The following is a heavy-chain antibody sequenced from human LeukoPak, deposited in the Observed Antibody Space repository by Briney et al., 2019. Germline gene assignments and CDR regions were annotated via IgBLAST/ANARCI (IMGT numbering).Heavy chain of an antibody. J-gene: IGHJ4*02. CDR2: IRYDGSNK. V-gene: IGHV3-30*02. CDR1: GFTFSSYG. CDR3: ARDRLRYSSGCFDY. D-gene: IGHD6-19*01. Sequence: GGSLRLSCAASGFTFSSYGMHWVRQAPGKGLEWVAFIRYDGSNKYYADSVKGRFTISRDNSKNTLYLQMNSLRAEDTAVYYCARDRLRYSSGCFDYWGQGTLVTVSS.